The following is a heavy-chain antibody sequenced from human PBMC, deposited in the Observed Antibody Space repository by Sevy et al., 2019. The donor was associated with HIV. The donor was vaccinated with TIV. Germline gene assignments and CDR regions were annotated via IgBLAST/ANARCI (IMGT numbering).Heavy chain of an antibody. CDR2: TQSKSEGGTT. V-gene: IGHV3-15*01. D-gene: IGHD4-17*01. CDR3: TTMMRLYGDPNFWYFDL. J-gene: IGHJ2*01. Sequence: GGSLRLSCAASGFTFSNVWTSWVRQASGKGLEWVGRTQSKSEGGTTDYAAPVKGRFSISRDESSDTLYLQMNSLKTEDTAVYYCTTMMRLYGDPNFWYFDLWGRGTLVTVSS. CDR1: GFTFSNVW.